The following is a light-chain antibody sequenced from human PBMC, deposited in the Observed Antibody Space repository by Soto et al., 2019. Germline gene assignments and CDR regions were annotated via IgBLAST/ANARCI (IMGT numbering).Light chain of an antibody. CDR1: SSDVGGYNY. Sequence: QSALTQPRSLSGSPGQSVTISCTGTSSDVGGYNYVSWYQQHPGKAPKLMIYDVTKRPSGVPDRFSGSKSGYTASLTISGLQTEDEADYYCCSYAGTYIYIFGGGTQLTVL. J-gene: IGLJ2*01. CDR3: CSYAGTYIYI. V-gene: IGLV2-11*01. CDR2: DVT.